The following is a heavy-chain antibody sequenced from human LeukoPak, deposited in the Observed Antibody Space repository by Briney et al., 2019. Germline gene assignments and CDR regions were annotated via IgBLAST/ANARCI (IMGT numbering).Heavy chain of an antibody. CDR3: ARRAAFDI. Sequence: KPSETLSLTCAVYGGSFSGYYGSWIRQPPGKGLEWIGEINHSGSTNYNPSLKSRATISVDTSKNQFSLKLSSVTAADTAVYYCARRAAFDIWGQGTMVTVSS. J-gene: IGHJ3*02. CDR2: INHSGST. V-gene: IGHV4-34*01. CDR1: GGSFSGYY.